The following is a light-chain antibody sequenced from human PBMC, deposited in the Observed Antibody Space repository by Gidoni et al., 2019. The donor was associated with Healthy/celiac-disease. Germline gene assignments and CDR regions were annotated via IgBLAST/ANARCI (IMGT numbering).Light chain of an antibody. CDR3: QQSYSTPRT. V-gene: IGKV1-39*01. Sequence: DIQMTQSPSSLSASVGDRVTITCRASQSISSYLNWYQQKPGKAPKLLIYAASSLQSGVPSRFSGSGPGTDFTLTISSLQPEDFATYYCQQSYSTPRTCXXXTKLEIK. CDR2: AAS. J-gene: IGKJ2*01. CDR1: QSISSY.